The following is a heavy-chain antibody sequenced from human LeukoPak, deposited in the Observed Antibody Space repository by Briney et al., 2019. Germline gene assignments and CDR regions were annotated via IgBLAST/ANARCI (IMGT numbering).Heavy chain of an antibody. CDR1: GGSISSYC. CDR3: ARGVNSGYFDY. D-gene: IGHD1-26*01. V-gene: IGHV4-59*01. J-gene: IGHJ4*02. CDR2: IYYSGST. Sequence: PSETLSLTCTVPGGSISSYCWTWIRQPPGKGLEWIGYIYYSGSTNYNPSLKSRVTISVDTSKNQFSLKLTSVTAADTAVYYCARGVNSGYFDYCGQGTLVTVSS.